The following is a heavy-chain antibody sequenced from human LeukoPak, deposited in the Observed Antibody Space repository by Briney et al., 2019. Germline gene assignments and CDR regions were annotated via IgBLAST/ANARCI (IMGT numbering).Heavy chain of an antibody. V-gene: IGHV4-59*01. Sequence: PSETLSLTCTVSGGSISSYYWSWIRQPPGKGLEWIGYIYYSGSTNYNPSLKSRVTISVVTSKNQFSLKLSSVTAADTAVYYCAREGVDYDFWSGYYKYYYYYYMDVWGKGTTVAVSS. J-gene: IGHJ6*03. D-gene: IGHD3-3*01. CDR1: GGSISSYY. CDR2: IYYSGST. CDR3: AREGVDYDFWSGYYKYYYYYYMDV.